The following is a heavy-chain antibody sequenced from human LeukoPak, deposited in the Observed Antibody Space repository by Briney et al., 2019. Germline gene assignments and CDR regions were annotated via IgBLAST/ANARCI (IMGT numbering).Heavy chain of an antibody. V-gene: IGHV3-64D*09. CDR2: INNNGGKT. Sequence: GGSLRLSCSASGFTFSNYAMHWVRQAPGKGLEYVSTINNNGGKTYYADSVKGRFTISRDNSKNRLYLQMSSLRAEDTAVYYCVKGPEGYSDSKSDYWGQGTLVTVSS. CDR3: VKGPEGYSDSKSDY. D-gene: IGHD3-22*01. CDR1: GFTFSNYA. J-gene: IGHJ4*02.